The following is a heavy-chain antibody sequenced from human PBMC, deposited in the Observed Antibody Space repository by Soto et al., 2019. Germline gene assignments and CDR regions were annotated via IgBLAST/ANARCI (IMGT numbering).Heavy chain of an antibody. D-gene: IGHD2-15*01. CDR3: ARPLGYCSDGSCYGYYMDV. V-gene: IGHV4-39*01. J-gene: IGHJ6*03. Sequence: PSETLSLNCTVSGGSISSSSYYWGWIRQPPGKGLEWIGSIYYSGSTYYNPSLKSRVTISVDTSKNQFSLKLSSVTAADTAVYYCARPLGYCSDGSCYGYYMDVWGKGTTVTVSS. CDR1: GGSISSSSYY. CDR2: IYYSGST.